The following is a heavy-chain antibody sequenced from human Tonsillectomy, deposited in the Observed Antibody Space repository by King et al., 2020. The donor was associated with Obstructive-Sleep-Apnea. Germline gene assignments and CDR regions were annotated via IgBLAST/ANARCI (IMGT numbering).Heavy chain of an antibody. J-gene: IGHJ4*02. Sequence: VQLVESGGGLVQPGRSLRLSCSASGFTLVDHAMNWIRQAPGKGLEWVGFIRSKAYGETTLYAASVKGTFTISRDDSKSIAYLQMNSLKAEASAVYYGSRGGVWNDGLLDYWGQGTLVTVSS. CDR1: GFTLVDHA. V-gene: IGHV3-49*03. D-gene: IGHD1-1*01. CDR2: IRSKAYGETT. CDR3: SRGGVWNDGLLDY.